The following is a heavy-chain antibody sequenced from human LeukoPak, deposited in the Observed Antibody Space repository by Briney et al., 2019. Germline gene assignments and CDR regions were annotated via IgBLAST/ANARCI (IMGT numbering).Heavy chain of an antibody. CDR3: ARKYSSGWSSKYYFDY. V-gene: IGHV3-21*01. J-gene: IGHJ4*02. CDR2: ISSSSSYI. Sequence: GGSLRLSCAASGFTFSSYSMNWVRQAPGKGLEWVSSISSSSSYIYYADSVKGRFTISRDNAKNSLYLQMNSLRAEDTAVYYCARKYSSGWSSKYYFDYWGQGTLVTVSS. D-gene: IGHD6-19*01. CDR1: GFTFSSYS.